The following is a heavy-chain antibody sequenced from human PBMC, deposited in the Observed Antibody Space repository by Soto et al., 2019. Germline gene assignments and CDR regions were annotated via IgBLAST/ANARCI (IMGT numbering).Heavy chain of an antibody. CDR1: GGSFSSYA. Sequence: QVQLVQSGAEVKKPGASVKVSCKASGGSFSSYAISWVRQAPGQGLEWMGGIIPIFGTANYAQKFQGRVTITADESTSTAYMELSSLRSEDTAVYYCATYYYDSSGYPHAALDIWGQGTMVTVSS. J-gene: IGHJ3*02. D-gene: IGHD3-22*01. CDR2: IIPIFGTA. V-gene: IGHV1-69*01. CDR3: ATYYYDSSGYPHAALDI.